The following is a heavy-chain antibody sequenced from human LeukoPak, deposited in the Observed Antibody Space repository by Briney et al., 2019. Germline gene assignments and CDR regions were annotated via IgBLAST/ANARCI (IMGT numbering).Heavy chain of an antibody. J-gene: IGHJ3*02. V-gene: IGHV3-30*04. CDR3: ARVRITMIVVYAFDI. Sequence: GGSLRLSCAASGFTFSSYAMHWVRQAPGKGLEWVAVISYDGSNKYYADSVKGRFTISRDNSRNTLYLQMNSLRAEDTAVYYCARVRITMIVVYAFDIWGQGTMVTVSS. CDR2: ISYDGSNK. D-gene: IGHD3-22*01. CDR1: GFTFSSYA.